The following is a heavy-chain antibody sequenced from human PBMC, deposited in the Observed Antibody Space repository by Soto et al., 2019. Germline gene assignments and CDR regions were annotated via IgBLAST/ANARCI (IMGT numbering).Heavy chain of an antibody. CDR1: GFTFSHYG. CDR2: VSYDGSNK. J-gene: IGHJ4*02. V-gene: IGHV3-30*18. CDR3: AKDRSAGCGGDCSCDS. Sequence: QVQLVESGGGVVLPGRSLRLSCVASGFTFSHYGMQWVRQAPGKGLEWVALVSYDGSNKYYGDSAKGRFTISRDNSKYTLYLEIDSLSAEDTAVYYCAKDRSAGCGGDCSCDSWGQGTLVTVSS. D-gene: IGHD2-21*02.